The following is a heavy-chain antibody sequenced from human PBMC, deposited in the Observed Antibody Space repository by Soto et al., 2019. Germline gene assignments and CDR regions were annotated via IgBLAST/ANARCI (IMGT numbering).Heavy chain of an antibody. J-gene: IGHJ1*01. V-gene: IGHV4-34*01. CDR1: GGSFSGYY. CDR3: ARGRGGVQH. D-gene: IGHD3-10*01. Sequence: PWETLSLTCAVYGGSFSGYYCSWIRQPPGKGLEWIGELNDSGSTNYNASLKSRVSISVDTSKNQFSLKLSSVTAADTAVYYCARGRGGVQHWGQGTLVTVSS. CDR2: LNDSGST.